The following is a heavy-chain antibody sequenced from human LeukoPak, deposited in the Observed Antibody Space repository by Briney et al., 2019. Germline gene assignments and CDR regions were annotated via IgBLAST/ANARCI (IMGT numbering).Heavy chain of an antibody. Sequence: SETLSLTCTVSGGSISSYYWSWIRQPPGKGPEWIGYIYDSRSTNYNPSLKSRVTISVDTSKNQFSLKLSSVTAADTAVYYCARHLGRARGYSYGYVRIYDAFDIWGRGTMVTVSS. CDR2: IYDSRST. CDR1: GGSISSYY. CDR3: ARHLGRARGYSYGYVRIYDAFDI. V-gene: IGHV4-59*08. J-gene: IGHJ3*02. D-gene: IGHD5-18*01.